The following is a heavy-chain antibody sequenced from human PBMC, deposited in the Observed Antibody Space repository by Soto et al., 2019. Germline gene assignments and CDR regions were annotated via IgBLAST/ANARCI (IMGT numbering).Heavy chain of an antibody. Sequence: EVQLLESGGGLVRRGGSLRLSCGASGFTFSSYTMNWVRQDPGKGLDWVSGISGSGASTYYEDFVKGRFTVSRDHSNNMVFPQMNRIRAEETAVYYCAKEEYSTGYAKTPFDSWGRGTLVTVSS. J-gene: IGHJ4*02. D-gene: IGHD5-12*01. CDR2: ISGSGAST. CDR1: GFTFSSYT. CDR3: AKEEYSTGYAKTPFDS. V-gene: IGHV3-23*01.